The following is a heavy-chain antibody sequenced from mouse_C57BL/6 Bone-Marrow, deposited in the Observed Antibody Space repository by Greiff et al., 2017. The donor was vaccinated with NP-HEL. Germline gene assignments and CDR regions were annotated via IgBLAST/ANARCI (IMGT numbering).Heavy chain of an antibody. CDR1: GYAFSSYW. Sequence: QVQLKQSGAELVKPGASVKISCKASGYAFSSYWMNWVKERPGQGLEWIGLIYPGDGDTKYNGKFKGKATLTADKSSSTAYMQVSSLTSEDSAVYFWASGDYGCSRFGDAMDYWGQGTAVTVSA. V-gene: IGHV1-80*01. CDR3: ASGDYGCSRFGDAMDY. D-gene: IGHD1-1*01. J-gene: IGHJ4*01. CDR2: IYPGDGDT.